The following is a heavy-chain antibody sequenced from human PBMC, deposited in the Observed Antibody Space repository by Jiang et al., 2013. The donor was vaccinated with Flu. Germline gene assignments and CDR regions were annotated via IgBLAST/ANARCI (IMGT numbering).Heavy chain of an antibody. J-gene: IGHJ4*02. Sequence: KPTQTLTLTCTFSGFSLSTSGVGVGWIRQPPGKALEWLALIYWDDDKRYSPSLKSRLTITKDTSKNQVVLTMTNMDPVDTATYYCAHRRLVAAAGNYFDYWGQGTLVTVSS. CDR3: AHRRLVAAAGNYFDY. D-gene: IGHD6-13*01. CDR2: IYWDDDK. V-gene: IGHV2-5*02. CDR1: GFSLSTSGVG.